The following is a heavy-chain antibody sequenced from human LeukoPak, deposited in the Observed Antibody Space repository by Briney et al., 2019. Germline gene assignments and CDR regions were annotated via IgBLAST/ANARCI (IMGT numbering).Heavy chain of an antibody. CDR3: AKDLGSSWYRAGGY. J-gene: IGHJ4*01. CDR1: GFTFSSYA. D-gene: IGHD6-13*01. Sequence: GSLRLSCAASGFTFSSYAMSWVRQAPGKGLEWVSAISGSGGSTYYADSVKGRFTISRDNSKNTLYLQMNSLRAEDTAVYYCAKDLGSSWYRAGGYWGQEPWSPSPQ. V-gene: IGHV3-23*01. CDR2: ISGSGGST.